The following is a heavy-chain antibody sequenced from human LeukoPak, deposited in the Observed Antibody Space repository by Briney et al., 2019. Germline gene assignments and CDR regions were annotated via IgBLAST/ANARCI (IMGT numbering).Heavy chain of an antibody. J-gene: IGHJ4*02. Sequence: SETLSLTCTVSGGSISYYYWSWIRQPPGKGPEWIVSIYYSGSTNYNPSLKSRVTISVDTSKNQFSLQLSSVTAADTAVYYCARGRSYSDYWGQGTLVTVSS. CDR1: GGSISYYY. CDR2: IYYSGST. V-gene: IGHV4-59*01. CDR3: ARGRSYSDY.